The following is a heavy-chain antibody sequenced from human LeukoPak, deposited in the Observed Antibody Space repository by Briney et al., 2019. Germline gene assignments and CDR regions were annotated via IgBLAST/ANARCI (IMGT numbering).Heavy chain of an antibody. Sequence: PSETLSLTCTVSGGSISSYYWSWIRQPPGKGLEWIGYIYYSGSTNYNPSLKSRVTIPVDTSKNQFSLKLSSVTAADTAVYYCARDVGDCGGDCYSGAFDIWGQGTMVTVSS. V-gene: IGHV4-59*01. D-gene: IGHD2-21*02. CDR2: IYYSGST. J-gene: IGHJ3*02. CDR1: GGSISSYY. CDR3: ARDVGDCGGDCYSGAFDI.